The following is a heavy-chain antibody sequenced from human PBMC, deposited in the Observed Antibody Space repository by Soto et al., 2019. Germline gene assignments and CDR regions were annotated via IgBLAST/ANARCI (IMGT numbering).Heavy chain of an antibody. CDR2: IYDSGST. Sequence: QVQLQESGPGLVKPSQTLSLTCTVSGGSISWSGYFWSWIRQHPGKGLEWIGYIYDSGSTYYNPSLKSRVSLSVDTSKNQFSLNLTSVTAADTAMYYCARSSRSYFDYWGQGTLVTVSS. CDR1: GGSISWSGYF. J-gene: IGHJ4*02. CDR3: ARSSRSYFDY. V-gene: IGHV4-31*03.